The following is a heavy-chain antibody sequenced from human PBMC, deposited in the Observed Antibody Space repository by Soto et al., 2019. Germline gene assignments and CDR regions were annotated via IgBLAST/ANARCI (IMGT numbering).Heavy chain of an antibody. Sequence: EVQLVESGGGLIQPGGSLRLSCAVSGFTVRANYMSWVRQAPGKGLEWVSVIYSGGTTYYADSVKGRFIISRDISKNTLYLKRNIRRAEPPPVYHCQGYGYWGQETLVPVSS. J-gene: IGHJ4*02. CDR1: GFTVRANY. CDR3: QGYGY. CDR2: IYSGGTT. V-gene: IGHV3-53*01. D-gene: IGHD5-12*01.